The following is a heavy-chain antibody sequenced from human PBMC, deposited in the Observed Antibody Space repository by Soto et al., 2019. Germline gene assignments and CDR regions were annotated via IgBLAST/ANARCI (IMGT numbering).Heavy chain of an antibody. D-gene: IGHD3-10*01. CDR3: ALLSITMVRGVIRGLTTAPDYYYYGMDV. J-gene: IGHJ6*02. CDR2: ISAYNGNT. V-gene: IGHV1-18*01. CDR1: GYTFTSYG. Sequence: ASVKVSCKASGYTFTSYGISWVRQAPGQGLEWMGWISAYNGNTNYAQKLQGRVTMTTDTSTSTAYMELSSLRSEDTAVYYCALLSITMVRGVIRGLTTAPDYYYYGMDVWGQGTTVTVSS.